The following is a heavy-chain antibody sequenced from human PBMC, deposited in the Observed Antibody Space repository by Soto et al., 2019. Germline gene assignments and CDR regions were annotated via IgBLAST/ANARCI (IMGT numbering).Heavy chain of an antibody. CDR3: ARRERYYGSPGWFDP. V-gene: IGHV4-39*01. J-gene: IGHJ5*02. CDR2: VYYNENT. D-gene: IGHD3-10*01. CDR1: GGSISSFAYY. Sequence: QLQLQESGPGLVRPSEALSLTCTVSGGSISSFAYYWGWIRQPPGKGLGWFWTVYYNENTYYNPSLKSRVTISVDTAKNQFSLNLRSVTAADTAIYFCARRERYYGSPGWFDPWGQGTLVTVSS.